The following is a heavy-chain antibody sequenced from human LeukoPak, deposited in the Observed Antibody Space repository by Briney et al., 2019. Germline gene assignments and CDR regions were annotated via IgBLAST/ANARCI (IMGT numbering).Heavy chain of an antibody. CDR3: ARVSNGGYSSSWYGVGWFDP. CDR2: ISAYNGNT. D-gene: IGHD6-13*01. V-gene: IGHV1-18*01. CDR1: GYTFTSYG. J-gene: IGHJ5*02. Sequence: GASVKVSCKASGYTFTSYGISWVRQAPGQGLEWMGWISAYNGNTNYAQKLQGRVTMTTDTSTSTAYMELRSLRSDDTAVYYCARVSNGGYSSSWYGVGWFDPWGQGTLVTVSS.